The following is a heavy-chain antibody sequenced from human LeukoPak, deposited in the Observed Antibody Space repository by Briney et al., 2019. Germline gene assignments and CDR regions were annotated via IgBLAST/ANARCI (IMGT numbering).Heavy chain of an antibody. V-gene: IGHV3-21*01. J-gene: IGHJ4*02. D-gene: IGHD6-19*01. Sequence: GGSLRLSCAASGFTFSSYSMNWVRQAPGKGLEWVSSISSSSSYIYYVDSVKGRFTISRDNAKNSLYLQMNSLRAEDTAVYYCARDEGFLAVAGGAKIDYFDYWGQGTLVTVSS. CDR2: ISSSSSYI. CDR1: GFTFSSYS. CDR3: ARDEGFLAVAGGAKIDYFDY.